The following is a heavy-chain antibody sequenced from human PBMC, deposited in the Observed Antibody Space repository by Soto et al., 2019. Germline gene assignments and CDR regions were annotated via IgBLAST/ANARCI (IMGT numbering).Heavy chain of an antibody. CDR1: GFSLSNARMG. CDR2: IFSNDEK. Sequence: QVTLKESGPVLVKPTETLTLTCTGSGFSLSNARMGVSCIRQPPGKALERLAHIFSNDEKSYSTSLKSRLPISKDTSKSQVVLTMTNMDPVDTATYYCARIQGYCLSTSCYAGDHWGQGTLVTVSS. J-gene: IGHJ4*02. D-gene: IGHD2-2*01. V-gene: IGHV2-26*01. CDR3: ARIQGYCLSTSCYAGDH.